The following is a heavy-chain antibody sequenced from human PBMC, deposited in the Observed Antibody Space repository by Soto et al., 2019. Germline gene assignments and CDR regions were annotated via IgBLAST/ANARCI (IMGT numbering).Heavy chain of an antibody. J-gene: IGHJ4*02. CDR1: GYTFTVYY. CDR3: ARDLAKGGGSAGFDY. V-gene: IGHV1-2*02. CDR2: INPKSGGT. D-gene: IGHD1-26*01. Sequence: QVQLVLSGAEVKKPGASVNVSCKASGYTFTVYYMHWVRQAPGQGLEWMGWINPKSGGTMYPQKFQGRVTRTWDTSISTAYMALTRLRSNDTAVYYCARDLAKGGGSAGFDYWGQGTLVTVSS.